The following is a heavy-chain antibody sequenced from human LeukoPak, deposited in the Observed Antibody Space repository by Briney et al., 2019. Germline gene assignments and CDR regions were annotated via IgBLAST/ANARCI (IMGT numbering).Heavy chain of an antibody. CDR2: IYHSGTT. J-gene: IGHJ5*02. Sequence: SGSLSLTCAVSGGSISSSNWWSWVRQPPGKGLEWIGEIYHSGTTNYNSSLKSRVTMSIDKSKNQFSLKLSSVTAADTAVYYCARLAATGTGFDPWGQGTLVTVSS. CDR3: ARLAATGTGFDP. V-gene: IGHV4-4*02. D-gene: IGHD6-13*01. CDR1: GGSISSSNW.